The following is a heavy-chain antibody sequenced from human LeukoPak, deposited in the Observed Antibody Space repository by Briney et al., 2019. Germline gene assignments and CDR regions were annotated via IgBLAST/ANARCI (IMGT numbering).Heavy chain of an antibody. V-gene: IGHV3-23*01. J-gene: IGHJ4*02. CDR2: ISASGSTT. D-gene: IGHD6-19*01. CDR1: GFTFTDYA. Sequence: GGSLSLSCEAPGFTFTDYAMGWFRQAPGQGLDWASTISASGSTTYYADSVRGRFTISRDNSKNTLSLQMSSLRAEDTAVYYCAKARTPYNSGFDYWGQGTLVAVSS. CDR3: AKARTPYNSGFDY.